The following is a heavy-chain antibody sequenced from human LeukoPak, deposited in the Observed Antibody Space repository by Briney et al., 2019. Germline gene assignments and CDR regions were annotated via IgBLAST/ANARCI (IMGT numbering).Heavy chain of an antibody. CDR1: GLTISDTY. J-gene: IGHJ4*02. Sequence: GGSLRLSCAASGLTISDTYVSWVRQAPGKGLEWVSIIYSAGTTSDADFVKGRFTITRDSSKNTMYLHMNSLRTEDTAVYYCARDGSGDDWGQGTLVTVSS. CDR3: ARDGSGDD. D-gene: IGHD2-2*03. CDR2: IYSAGTT. V-gene: IGHV3-53*01.